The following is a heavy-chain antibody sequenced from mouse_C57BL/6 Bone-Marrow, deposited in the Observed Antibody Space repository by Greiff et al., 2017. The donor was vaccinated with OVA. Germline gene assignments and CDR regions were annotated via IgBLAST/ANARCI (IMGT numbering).Heavy chain of an antibody. Sequence: EVQVVESGGGLVKPGGSLKLSCAASGFTFSSYAMSWVRQTPEKRLEWVATISDGGSYTYYPDNVKGRFTISRDNAKNNLYLQMSHLKSEDTAMYYCARDKIYYGNYPFAYWGQGTLVTVSA. CDR2: ISDGGSYT. V-gene: IGHV5-4*01. CDR3: ARDKIYYGNYPFAY. D-gene: IGHD2-1*01. J-gene: IGHJ3*01. CDR1: GFTFSSYA.